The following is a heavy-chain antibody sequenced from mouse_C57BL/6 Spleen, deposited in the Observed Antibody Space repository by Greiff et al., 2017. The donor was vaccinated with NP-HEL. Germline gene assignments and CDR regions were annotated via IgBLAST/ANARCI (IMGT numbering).Heavy chain of an antibody. V-gene: IGHV1-26*01. J-gene: IGHJ1*03. CDR1: GYTFTDYY. CDR3: ARLTTVVAHWYFDV. D-gene: IGHD1-1*01. Sequence: EVQLQQSGPDLVKPGASVKISCKASGYTFTDYYMNWVKQSHGKSLEWIGDINPNNGGTSYNQKFKGKATLTVDQSSSTAYMELRSLTSEDSAVYYCARLTTVVAHWYFDVWGTGTTVTVSS. CDR2: INPNNGGT.